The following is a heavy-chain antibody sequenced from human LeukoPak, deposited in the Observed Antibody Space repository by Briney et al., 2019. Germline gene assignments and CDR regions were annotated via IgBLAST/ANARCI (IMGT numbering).Heavy chain of an antibody. D-gene: IGHD5-24*01. Sequence: SETLSLTCTVSGGSISSYYWSWIRQPPGKGLEWIGYIYYSGSTNYNPSLKSRVTISVDTSKNQFSLKLSSVTAADTAVYYCARVQDGYNLVREYHYYYYMDVWGKGTTVTVSS. CDR3: ARVQDGYNLVREYHYYYYMDV. CDR1: GGSISSYY. V-gene: IGHV4-59*01. CDR2: IYYSGST. J-gene: IGHJ6*03.